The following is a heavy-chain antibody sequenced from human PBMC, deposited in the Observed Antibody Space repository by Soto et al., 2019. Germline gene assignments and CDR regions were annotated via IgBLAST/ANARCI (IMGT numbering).Heavy chain of an antibody. V-gene: IGHV1-18*04. CDR2: ISAYNGNT. D-gene: IGHD6-13*01. Sequence: ASVKVSCKASGYTFTSYGISWVRQAPGQGLEWMGWISAYNGNTNYAQKLQGRVTMTTDTSTSTAYMELRSLRSDDTAVYYCARVDNPNIAAAGIFDYWGQGTLVTVSS. CDR3: ARVDNPNIAAAGIFDY. CDR1: GYTFTSYG. J-gene: IGHJ4*02.